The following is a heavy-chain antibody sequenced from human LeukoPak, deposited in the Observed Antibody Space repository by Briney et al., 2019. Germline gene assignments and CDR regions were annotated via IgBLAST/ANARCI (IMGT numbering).Heavy chain of an antibody. V-gene: IGHV1-46*01. J-gene: IGHJ5*02. Sequence: ASVKVSCKVSGYTFINYYIHWVRQAPGQGLEWMGIINPSAGSTTYAQNFQGRVTMTRDTSTNTVYMELSSLRSEDTAVYYCARQRDSNWFDPWGQGTLVTVSS. CDR2: INPSAGST. D-gene: IGHD4-11*01. CDR3: ARQRDSNWFDP. CDR1: GYTFINYY.